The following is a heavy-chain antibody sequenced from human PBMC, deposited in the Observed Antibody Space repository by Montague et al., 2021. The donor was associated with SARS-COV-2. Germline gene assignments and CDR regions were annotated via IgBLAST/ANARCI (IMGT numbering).Heavy chain of an antibody. V-gene: IGHV6-1*01. CDR2: TYYRSKWYN. CDR1: GDSVSSNSAA. D-gene: IGHD6-13*01. J-gene: IGHJ6*02. Sequence: CAISGDSVSSNSAAWNWIRQSPSRGLEWLGRTYYRSKWYNDYALSVKSXMTINPDTSKNQFSLKLSSVTAADTAVYYCARVGRQQLVRLPGMDVWGQGTTVTVSS. CDR3: ARVGRQQLVRLPGMDV.